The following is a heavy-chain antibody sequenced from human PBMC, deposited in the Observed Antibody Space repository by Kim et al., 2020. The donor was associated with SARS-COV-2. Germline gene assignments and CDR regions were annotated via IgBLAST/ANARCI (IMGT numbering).Heavy chain of an antibody. V-gene: IGHV4-34*01. CDR3: ARRLSNTSGWGRHYWDV. Sequence: SETLSLTCAVYGGSFSGYYWSWIRQPPGKGLEWIGEINHSGRTNYNPSLKSRVTISVDTSKNQFSLKLTSVTAADTAVYYCARRLSNTSGWGRHYWDVWGQGTLVTVSS. CDR1: GGSFSGYY. J-gene: IGHJ4*02. D-gene: IGHD3-10*01. CDR2: INHSGRT.